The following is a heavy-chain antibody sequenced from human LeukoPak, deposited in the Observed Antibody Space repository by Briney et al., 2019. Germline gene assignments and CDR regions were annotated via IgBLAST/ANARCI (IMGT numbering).Heavy chain of an antibody. V-gene: IGHV3-74*01. Sequence: PGGSLRLSCAASGFTFSSYWMHWVRQAPGKGLVWVSCINSDGSSTSYADSVKGRFTISRDNAKNTLYLQMNSLRAEDTAVYYCARGRPQYCSGGSCYWAHNWFDPWGQGTLVTVSS. CDR1: GFTFSSYW. J-gene: IGHJ5*02. D-gene: IGHD2-15*01. CDR2: INSDGSST. CDR3: ARGRPQYCSGGSCYWAHNWFDP.